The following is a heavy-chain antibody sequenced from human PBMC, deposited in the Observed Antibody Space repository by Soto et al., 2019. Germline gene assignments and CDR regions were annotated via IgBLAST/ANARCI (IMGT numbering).Heavy chain of an antibody. V-gene: IGHV1-2*02. J-gene: IGHJ5*02. CDR3: AKGDSSWVSWFDP. CDR2: INPTTGAT. CDR1: ADTFTSYY. Sequence: GAAVKVSCKAPADTFTSYYLHWVRKAPGEGLEWMGWINPTTGATRYAQKFQGRVTMTRDTSMSTAYLEVRSLRPDDTAVYYCAKGDSSWVSWFDPWGQGTLVTVSS. D-gene: IGHD6-19*01.